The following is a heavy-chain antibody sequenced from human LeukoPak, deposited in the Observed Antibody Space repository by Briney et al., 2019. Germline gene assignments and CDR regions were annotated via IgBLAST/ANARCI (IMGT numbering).Heavy chain of an antibody. CDR3: ARDRAGIVATRPHDAFDI. V-gene: IGHV3-33*01. J-gene: IGHJ3*02. Sequence: GGSLRLSCAASGFTFSSYGMHWVRQAPGKGLEWVAVIWYDGSNKYYADSVKGRFTISRDNSKNTLYLQMNSLRAEDTAVYYCARDRAGIVATRPHDAFDIWGQGAMVTVSS. CDR2: IWYDGSNK. CDR1: GFTFSSYG. D-gene: IGHD5-12*01.